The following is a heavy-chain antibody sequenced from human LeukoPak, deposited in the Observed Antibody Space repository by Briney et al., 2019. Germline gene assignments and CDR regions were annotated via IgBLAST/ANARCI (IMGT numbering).Heavy chain of an antibody. J-gene: IGHJ4*02. V-gene: IGHV3-33*01. D-gene: IGHD5-24*01. CDR3: ARGRRREMATTPTNY. CDR2: IWYDGSNT. Sequence: GGSLRLSCAASGFTFSSYAMHWVRQAPGKGLEWVAVIWYDGSNTYYADSVKGRFTISRDNSKNTLYLQMNSLRAEDTAVYYCARGRRREMATTPTNYWGQGTLVTVSS. CDR1: GFTFSSYA.